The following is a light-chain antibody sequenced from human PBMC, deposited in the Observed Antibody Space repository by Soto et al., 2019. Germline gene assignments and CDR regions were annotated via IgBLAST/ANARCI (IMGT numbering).Light chain of an antibody. V-gene: IGLV1-40*01. CDR3: QSYDGTLSGSYV. CDR2: GTT. Sequence: QSVLTQPPSVSAAPGQKVTISCSGSSSNIGAGYDVHWYQQLPGTAPKLIIYGTTNRPSGVPDRFSGSKSGTSASLAITGLQAEDEADYYCQSYDGTLSGSYVFGVGTKVTVL. CDR1: SSNIGAGYD. J-gene: IGLJ1*01.